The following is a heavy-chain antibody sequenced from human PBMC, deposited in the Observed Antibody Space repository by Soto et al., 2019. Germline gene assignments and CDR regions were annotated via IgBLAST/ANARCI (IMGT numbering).Heavy chain of an antibody. Sequence: GGSLRLSCAASGFTFSDYYMSWIRQAPGKGLEWVSYISSSSSYTNYADSVKGRFTISRDNAKNSLYLQMNSLRVEDTAVYYCARGVGYSSSFFSFSGTGYWGQGTLVTVSS. CDR3: ARGVGYSSSFFSFSGTGY. CDR2: ISSSSSYT. J-gene: IGHJ4*02. D-gene: IGHD6-13*01. CDR1: GFTFSDYY. V-gene: IGHV3-11*06.